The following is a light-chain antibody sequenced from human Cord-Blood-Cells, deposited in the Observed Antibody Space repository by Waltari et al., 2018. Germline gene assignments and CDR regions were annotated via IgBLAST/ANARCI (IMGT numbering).Light chain of an antibody. Sequence: QSALTQPPSASGSPGQSVTLSCTGTSSDDGGYNYVSWYQQHPGKAPKLMIYEVSKRPSGVPDRFSGSKSGNTASLTVSGLQAEDEADYYCSSYAGSNNFVVFGGGTKLTVL. V-gene: IGLV2-8*01. CDR3: SSYAGSNNFVV. J-gene: IGLJ2*01. CDR2: EVS. CDR1: SSDDGGYNY.